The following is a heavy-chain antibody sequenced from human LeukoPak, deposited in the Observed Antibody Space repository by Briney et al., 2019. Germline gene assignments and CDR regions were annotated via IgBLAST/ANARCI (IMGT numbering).Heavy chain of an antibody. Sequence: PGGSLRLSCAASGFTSSSYWMSWVRQAPGKGLEWVANIKQDGSEKYYVDSVKGRFTISRDNAKNSLYLQMNSLRAEDTAVYYCARISYSSGYLWGQGTLVTVSS. CDR3: ARISYSSGYL. V-gene: IGHV3-7*01. J-gene: IGHJ4*02. D-gene: IGHD3-22*01. CDR1: GFTSSSYW. CDR2: IKQDGSEK.